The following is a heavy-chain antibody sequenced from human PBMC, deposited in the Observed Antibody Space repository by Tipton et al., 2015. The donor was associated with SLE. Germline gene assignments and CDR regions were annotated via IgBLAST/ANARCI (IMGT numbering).Heavy chain of an antibody. CDR3: AGTLDTTMGPFDC. Sequence: TLSLTCTVSGGSISSSNYYWGWVRQPPGKGLEWVGGVHYSGTTNYNPSLKSRVTLSVDTSTNQFSLRLNSVTAADTAVYYCAGTLDTTMGPFDCWGQGTLVTVSS. CDR1: GGSISSSNYY. CDR2: VHYSGTT. V-gene: IGHV4-39*07. D-gene: IGHD5-18*01. J-gene: IGHJ4*02.